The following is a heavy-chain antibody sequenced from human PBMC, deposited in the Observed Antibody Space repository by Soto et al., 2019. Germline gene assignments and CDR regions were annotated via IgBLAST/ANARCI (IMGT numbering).Heavy chain of an antibody. CDR3: ARGNSGDDDEFDY. CDR1: GYTFTGYY. J-gene: IGHJ4*02. V-gene: IGHV1-2*02. Sequence: ASVKVSCKASGYTFTGYYIHWVRQAPGQGLEWMGWVNPNSGGTGYAQRFQGRVTMTRDTSINSVYMELSRLRSDDTATYFCARGNSGDDDEFDYWGQGTPVTVSS. D-gene: IGHD5-12*01. CDR2: VNPNSGGT.